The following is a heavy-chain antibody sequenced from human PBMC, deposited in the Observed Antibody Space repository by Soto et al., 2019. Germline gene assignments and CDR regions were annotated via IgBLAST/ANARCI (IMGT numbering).Heavy chain of an antibody. Sequence: GGSLRLSCAASGFTFSSYAMSWVRQAPGKGLEWVSAISGSGGSTYYADSVKGRFTISRDNSKNTLYLQMNSLRAEDTAVYYCAKEPSRYCSGGSCYVDYWGQGTLVTVSS. J-gene: IGHJ4*02. CDR1: GFTFSSYA. CDR3: AKEPSRYCSGGSCYVDY. V-gene: IGHV3-23*01. CDR2: ISGSGGST. D-gene: IGHD2-15*01.